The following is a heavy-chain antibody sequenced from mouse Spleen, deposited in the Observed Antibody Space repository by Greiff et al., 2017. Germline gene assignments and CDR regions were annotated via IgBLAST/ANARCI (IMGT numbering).Heavy chain of an antibody. V-gene: IGHV1-82*01. J-gene: IGHJ2*01. D-gene: IGHD2-1*01. Sequence: QVQLKESGPELVKPGASVKISCKASGYAFSSSWMNWVKQRPGKGLEWIGRIYPGDGDTNYNGKFKGKATLTADKSSSTAYMQLSSLTSEDSAVYFCARVRGNYAFDYWGQGTTLTVSS. CDR2: IYPGDGDT. CDR3: ARVRGNYAFDY. CDR1: GYAFSSSW.